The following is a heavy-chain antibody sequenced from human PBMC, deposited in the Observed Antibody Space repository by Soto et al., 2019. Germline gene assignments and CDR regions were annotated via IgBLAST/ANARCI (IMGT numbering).Heavy chain of an antibody. CDR2: ISAYNGNT. CDR1: GYTFTSYG. D-gene: IGHD3-22*01. V-gene: IGHV1-18*01. Sequence: ASVKVSCKASGYTFTSYGMSWVRQAPGQGLEWMGWISAYNGNTNYAQKLQGRVTMTTDTSTSTAYMELRSLRSDDTAVYYCARAYYYDSSGYYDGDYWGQGTPVTVSS. J-gene: IGHJ4*02. CDR3: ARAYYYDSSGYYDGDY.